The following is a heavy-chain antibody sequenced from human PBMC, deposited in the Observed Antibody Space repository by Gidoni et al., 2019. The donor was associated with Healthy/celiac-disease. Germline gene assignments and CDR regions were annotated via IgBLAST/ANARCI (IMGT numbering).Heavy chain of an antibody. D-gene: IGHD3-22*01. CDR3: ASGYYDSSGYPKTYFDY. V-gene: IGHV1-69*06. CDR2: IIPIFDTA. J-gene: IGHJ4*02. CDR1: GGTFSSYA. Sequence: QVPLVQSGAEVTTPGSSVKVSCKASGGTFSSYAISWVRQAPGQGLEWMGGIIPIFDTANYAQKFQGRVTITADKSTSTAYMELSSLRSEDTAVYYCASGYYDSSGYPKTYFDYWGQGTLVTVSS.